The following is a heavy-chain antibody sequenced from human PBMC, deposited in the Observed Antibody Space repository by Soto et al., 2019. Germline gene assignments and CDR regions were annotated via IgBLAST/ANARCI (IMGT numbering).Heavy chain of an antibody. Sequence: QVQLVESGGGVVQPGRSLRLSCAASGFTFSSYAMHWVRQAPGKGLEWVAVISYDGSNKYYADSVKGRFTISRDNSKNTLDQQMNSLRAEDTAGYYCAIDQTYHYDSCGYYPPVGDAFDIWGQGTMGTGSS. V-gene: IGHV3-30-3*01. CDR1: GFTFSSYA. D-gene: IGHD3-22*01. CDR3: AIDQTYHYDSCGYYPPVGDAFDI. J-gene: IGHJ3*02. CDR2: ISYDGSNK.